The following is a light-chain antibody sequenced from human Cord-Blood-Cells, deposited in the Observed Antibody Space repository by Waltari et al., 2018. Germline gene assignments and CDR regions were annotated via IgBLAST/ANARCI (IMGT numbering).Light chain of an antibody. Sequence: SYELTQPPSVSVSPGQTASITCPGDKLGDKYACWYQQEPGQSPVLVIYQDSKRPSGIPERFSGSNSGNTATLTISGTQAMDEADYYCQAWDSSVVFGGGTKLTVL. CDR1: KLGDKY. CDR2: QDS. J-gene: IGLJ2*01. V-gene: IGLV3-1*01. CDR3: QAWDSSVV.